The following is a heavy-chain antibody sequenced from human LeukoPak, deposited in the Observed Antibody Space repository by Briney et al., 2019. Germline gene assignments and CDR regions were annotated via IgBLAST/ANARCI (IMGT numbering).Heavy chain of an antibody. CDR1: GGSVSSGSYY. CDR2: IYYSGST. Sequence: NPSETLSLTCTVSGGSVSSGSYYWSWIRQPPGKGLEWIGYIYYSGSTSYNPSLTGRVTISVDTSNNQFSLMLSSVTAADTAVYYCARDKRGSYADYWGQGTLVTVSS. CDR3: ARDKRGSYADY. D-gene: IGHD1-26*01. J-gene: IGHJ4*02. V-gene: IGHV4-61*01.